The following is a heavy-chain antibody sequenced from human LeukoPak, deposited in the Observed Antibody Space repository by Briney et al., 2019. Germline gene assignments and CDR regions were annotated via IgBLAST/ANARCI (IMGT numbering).Heavy chain of an antibody. CDR2: IYYSGST. CDR1: GGSISSSSYY. J-gene: IGHJ4*02. CDR3: ARGRVSGYRSKIFDY. D-gene: IGHD3-22*01. V-gene: IGHV4-39*07. Sequence: PSETLSLTCTVSGGSISSSSYYWGWIRQPPGKGLEWIGSIYYSGSTYYNPSLKSRVTISVDTSKNQFSLKLSSVTAADTAVYYCARGRVSGYRSKIFDYWGQGTLVTVSS.